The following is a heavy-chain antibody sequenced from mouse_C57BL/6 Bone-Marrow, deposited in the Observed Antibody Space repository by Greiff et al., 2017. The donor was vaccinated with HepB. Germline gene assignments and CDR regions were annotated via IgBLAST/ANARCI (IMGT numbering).Heavy chain of an antibody. CDR3: ARDRVGRGYFDV. Sequence: EVQLQESGGGLVKPGGSLKLSCAASGFTFSSYAMSWVRQTPEKRLEWVATISDGGSYTYYPDNVKGRFTISRDNAKNNLYLQMSHLKSEDTAMYYCARDRVGRGYFDVWGTGTTVTVSS. D-gene: IGHD4-1*01. CDR2: ISDGGSYT. J-gene: IGHJ1*03. V-gene: IGHV5-4*01. CDR1: GFTFSSYA.